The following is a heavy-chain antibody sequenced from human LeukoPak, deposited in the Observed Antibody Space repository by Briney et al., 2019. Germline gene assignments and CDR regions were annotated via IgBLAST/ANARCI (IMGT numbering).Heavy chain of an antibody. V-gene: IGHV3-23*01. Sequence: PGGSLRLSCAASGFTFSSYAMSRVRQAPGKGLEWVSAISGSGGSTYYADSVKGRFTISRDNSKNTLYLQMNSLRAEDTAVYYCAKGDYGSGSYYDYWGQGTLVTVSS. CDR2: ISGSGGST. J-gene: IGHJ4*02. CDR3: AKGDYGSGSYYDY. D-gene: IGHD3-10*01. CDR1: GFTFSSYA.